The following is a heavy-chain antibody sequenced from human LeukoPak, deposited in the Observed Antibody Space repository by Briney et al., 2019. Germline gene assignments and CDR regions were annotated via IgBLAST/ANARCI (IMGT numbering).Heavy chain of an antibody. CDR3: AGERNCGGDCYQGSWFDP. D-gene: IGHD2-21*02. CDR1: GFTFSNYW. V-gene: IGHV3-7*01. J-gene: IGHJ5*02. Sequence: GGSLRLSCAASGFTFSNYWMIWVRQAPGKGLEWVGNIKQDGSEKRYADSVRGRFSISRDNAQTSLYLQMNSLRAEDTAVYYCAGERNCGGDCYQGSWFDPWGQGTLVTVSS. CDR2: IKQDGSEK.